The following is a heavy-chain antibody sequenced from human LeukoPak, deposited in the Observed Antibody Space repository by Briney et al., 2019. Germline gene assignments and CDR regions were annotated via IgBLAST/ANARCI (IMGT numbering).Heavy chain of an antibody. D-gene: IGHD1-26*01. V-gene: IGHV3-64*01. CDR2: ISSNGGST. Sequence: GGSLRLSCAASGFTFSSYVMHWVRQAPGKGLEYVSAISSNGGSTYHANSVKGRFTISRDNSKNTLCLQMGSLRAEDMAVYYCATAVYSGSYYLGALTTYGMDVWGQGTTVTVSS. J-gene: IGHJ6*02. CDR3: ATAVYSGSYYLGALTTYGMDV. CDR1: GFTFSSYV.